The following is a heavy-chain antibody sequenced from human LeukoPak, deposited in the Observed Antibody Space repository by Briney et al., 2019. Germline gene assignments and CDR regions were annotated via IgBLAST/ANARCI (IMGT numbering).Heavy chain of an antibody. D-gene: IGHD7-27*01. J-gene: IGHJ4*02. V-gene: IGHV4-4*02. CDR1: GGSISSSNW. CDR3: ARSSVRATLGHPDY. CDR2: IYHSGST. Sequence: SETLSLTCAVSGGSISSSNWWSWVRQPPGKGLEWIGEIYHSGSTNYNPSLKSRVTISVDKSKNQFSLKLSSVTAADTAVYYCARSSVRATLGHPDYWGQGTLVTVSS.